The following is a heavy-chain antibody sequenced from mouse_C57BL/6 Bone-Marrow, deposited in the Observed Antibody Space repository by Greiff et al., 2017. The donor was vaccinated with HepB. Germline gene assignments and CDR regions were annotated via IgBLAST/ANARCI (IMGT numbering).Heavy chain of an antibody. J-gene: IGHJ4*01. D-gene: IGHD1-1*01. CDR1: GFTFSNYW. Sequence: EVKVEESGGGLVQPGGSMKLSCVASGFTFSNYWMNWVRQSPEKGLEWVAQIRLKSDNYATHYAESVKGRFTISRDDSKSSVYLQMNNLRAEDTGIYYCTTPLITTGYAMDYWGQGTSVTVSS. V-gene: IGHV6-3*01. CDR3: TTPLITTGYAMDY. CDR2: IRLKSDNYAT.